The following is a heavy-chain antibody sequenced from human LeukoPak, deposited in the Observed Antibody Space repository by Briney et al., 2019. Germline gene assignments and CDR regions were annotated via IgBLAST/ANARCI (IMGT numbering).Heavy chain of an antibody. Sequence: GGSLRLSCAASGFTFSNAWMSWVRQAPGKGLEWVGRIKSKTDGGTTDYAAPVKGRFTISRDDSKDTLFLQMNSLKIEDTAVYYCATDPTFGSGSRRGLDFWGQGTLVTVSS. CDR3: ATDPTFGSGSRRGLDF. D-gene: IGHD3-10*01. V-gene: IGHV3-15*01. CDR1: GFTFSNAW. J-gene: IGHJ4*02. CDR2: IKSKTDGGTT.